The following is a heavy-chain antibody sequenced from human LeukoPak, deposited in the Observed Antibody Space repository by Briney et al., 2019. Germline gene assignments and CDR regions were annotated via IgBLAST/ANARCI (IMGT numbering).Heavy chain of an antibody. CDR1: GFTFSSYA. J-gene: IGHJ3*02. D-gene: IGHD4-17*01. V-gene: IGHV3-23*01. Sequence: GGSLRLSCAASGFTFSSYAMSWVRQAPGKGLEWVSAISGSGGSTYYADSVKGRFTIPRDNSKNTLYLQMNSLRAEDTAVYYCAKGDYGDYGSQAFDIWGQGTMVTVSS. CDR3: AKGDYGDYGSQAFDI. CDR2: ISGSGGST.